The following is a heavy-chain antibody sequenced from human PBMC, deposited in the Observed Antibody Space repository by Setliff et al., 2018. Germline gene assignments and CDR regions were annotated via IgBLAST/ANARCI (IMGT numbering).Heavy chain of an antibody. CDR2: IGVYSGNT. V-gene: IGHV1-18*01. J-gene: IGHJ4*02. D-gene: IGHD2-8*01. CDR3: LRLVRYCSRTSCQRTSGDEV. Sequence: GASVKVSCKASGYTFTTFGVSWVRQVPGQGLEWLGWIGVYSGNTYTAQRFQGRVTMTTDTSTNMAYLELRGLRSDDTAVYYCLRLVRYCSRTSCQRTSGDEVWGQGTLVTVSS. CDR1: GYTFTTFG.